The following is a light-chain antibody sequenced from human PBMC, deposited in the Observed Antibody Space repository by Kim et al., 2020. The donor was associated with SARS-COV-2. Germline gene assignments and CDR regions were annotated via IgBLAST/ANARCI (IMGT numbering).Light chain of an antibody. CDR2: QDS. J-gene: IGLJ3*02. CDR1: KLGDKY. Sequence: VSPVQTASITCSGDKLGDKYACWYQQKPGQSPVLVIYQDSKRPSGIPERFSGSNSGNTATLTISGTQAMDEADYYCQAWDSSTAVFGGGTKLTVL. CDR3: QAWDSSTAV. V-gene: IGLV3-1*01.